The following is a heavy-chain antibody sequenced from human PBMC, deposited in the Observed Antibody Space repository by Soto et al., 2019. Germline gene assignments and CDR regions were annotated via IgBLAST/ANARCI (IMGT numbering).Heavy chain of an antibody. CDR3: ARDRSYYDFWDYYYGMDV. Sequence: GGSLRLSCAASGFTFSSYEMNWVRQAPGKGLEWVSYISSSGSTIYYADSVKGRFTISRDNAKNSLYLQMNSLRAEDTAVYYCARDRSYYDFWDYYYGMDVWGQGTTVTVSS. CDR1: GFTFSSYE. CDR2: ISSSGSTI. V-gene: IGHV3-48*03. J-gene: IGHJ6*02. D-gene: IGHD3-3*01.